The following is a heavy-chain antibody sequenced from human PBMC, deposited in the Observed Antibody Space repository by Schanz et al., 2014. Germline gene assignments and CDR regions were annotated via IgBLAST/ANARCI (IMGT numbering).Heavy chain of an antibody. CDR1: GFTFSSYA. CDR3: AKDISDTSGKDDY. V-gene: IGHV3-48*01. D-gene: IGHD3-22*01. CDR2: VSRSTPDI. J-gene: IGHJ4*02. Sequence: EVQLVESGGGLIQPGGSLRLSCAASGFTFSSYAMSWVRQAPGKGLEWVSYVSRSTPDIYYADSVKGRFTMSRDNAKNSVFLQMNSLRVEDSAIYYCAKDISDTSGKDDYWGQGTLVTVSS.